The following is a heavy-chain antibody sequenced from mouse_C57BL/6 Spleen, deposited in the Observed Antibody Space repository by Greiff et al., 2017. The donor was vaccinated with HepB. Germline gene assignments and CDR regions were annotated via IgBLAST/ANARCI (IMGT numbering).Heavy chain of an antibody. Sequence: VQLQQSGPELVKPGASVKISCKASGYAFSSSWMNWVKQRPGKGLEWIGRIYPGDGDTNYNGKFKGKATLTADKSSSTAYMQLSSLTSEDSAVYFCAREDGPAYWGQGTLVTVSA. J-gene: IGHJ3*01. CDR2: IYPGDGDT. CDR3: AREDGPAY. V-gene: IGHV1-82*01. CDR1: GYAFSSSW. D-gene: IGHD2-3*01.